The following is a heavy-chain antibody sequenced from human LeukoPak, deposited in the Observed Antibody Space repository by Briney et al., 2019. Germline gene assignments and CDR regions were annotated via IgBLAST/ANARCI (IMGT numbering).Heavy chain of an antibody. CDR2: ISSSGSTI. D-gene: IGHD2-2*01. J-gene: IGHJ4*02. CDR1: GFTFSDYY. Sequence: GGSLRLSCAASGFTFSDYYMSWVRQAPGKGLEGGSYISSSGSTIYYADSVKGGFTISRGKAKKSLYLQMNSLRAEDTAVYYCARDPYCSSTSCNGLLDYWGQGTLVTVSS. V-gene: IGHV3-11*04. CDR3: ARDPYCSSTSCNGLLDY.